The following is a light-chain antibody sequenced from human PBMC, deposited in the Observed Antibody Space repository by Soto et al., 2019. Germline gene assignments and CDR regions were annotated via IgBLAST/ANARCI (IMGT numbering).Light chain of an antibody. Sequence: QSELTQPPSVSGAPGQRVTISCTGSRSNIGAGYAVHWYQQLPGTAPKLLIYDNTNRPSGVPDRFSASESGTSASLAISGLQSEDEADYYCQSYDTSLSASFFGGGRKVTVL. CDR2: DNT. CDR1: RSNIGAGYA. V-gene: IGLV1-40*01. CDR3: QSYDTSLSASF. J-gene: IGLJ6*01.